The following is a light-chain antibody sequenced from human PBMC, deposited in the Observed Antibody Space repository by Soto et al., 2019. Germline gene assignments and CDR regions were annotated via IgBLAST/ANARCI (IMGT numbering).Light chain of an antibody. J-gene: IGLJ1*01. CDR3: AAWDDNLNAYV. V-gene: IGLV1-44*01. CDR2: LGD. CDR1: SSNIGSNT. Sequence: QSVLTQPPSASGTPGQRVTISCSGSSSNIGSNTVNWYQQLPGTAPKLLIYLGDQRASGVSDRFSGSKSGTSASLAINGLRSDDEADYYCAAWDDNLNAYVFGSGTKVTVL.